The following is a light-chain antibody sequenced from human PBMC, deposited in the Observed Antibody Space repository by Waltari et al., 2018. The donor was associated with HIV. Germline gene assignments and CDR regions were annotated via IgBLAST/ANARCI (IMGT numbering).Light chain of an antibody. Sequence: DIQMTQSPSTLSASVGDRVTITCRASQSITGWLAWYQQKPGKAPKLLIYKASSLESGVPSRCSGSGSGTEFTLTISSLQPDDFATYYCQQYSSYSWTFGQGTKVEIK. CDR1: QSITGW. CDR3: QQYSSYSWT. J-gene: IGKJ1*01. CDR2: KAS. V-gene: IGKV1-5*03.